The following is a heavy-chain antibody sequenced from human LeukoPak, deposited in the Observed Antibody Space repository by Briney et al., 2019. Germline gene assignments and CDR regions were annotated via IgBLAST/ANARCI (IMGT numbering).Heavy chain of an antibody. CDR3: ARGKPYNTGWPPLFHSDY. J-gene: IGHJ4*02. V-gene: IGHV1-2*02. CDR2: INPNSGGT. CDR1: GYTFTGYY. Sequence: ASVKVSCKASGYTFTGYYMHWVRQAPGQGLEWMGWINPNSGGTNYAQKFRGRVTMTRDTSISTAYMELSSLRSEDTAVYYCARGKPYNTGWPPLFHSDYWGQGTLVTVSS. D-gene: IGHD6-19*01.